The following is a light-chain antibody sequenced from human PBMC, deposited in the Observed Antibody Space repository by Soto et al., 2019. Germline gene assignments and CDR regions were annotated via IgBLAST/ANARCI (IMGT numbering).Light chain of an antibody. CDR1: QSVSSSY. J-gene: IGKJ3*01. V-gene: IGKV3-20*01. Sequence: EIVLTQSPGTLSLSPGERATLSCMASQSVSSSYLAWYQQKPGQAPRLLIYGASSRATGIPDRFSGSGSGTAFALTISRLEPEDFAVYYCQQYGSSLFTFGPGTKVDIK. CDR3: QQYGSSLFT. CDR2: GAS.